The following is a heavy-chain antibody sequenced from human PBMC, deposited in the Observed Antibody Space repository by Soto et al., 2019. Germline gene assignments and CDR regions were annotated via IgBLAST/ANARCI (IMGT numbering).Heavy chain of an antibody. D-gene: IGHD2-21*01. CDR2: ISSSGSNP. CDR3: AKTASMTIRVGFDH. V-gene: IGHV3-23*01. CDR1: GFTFSSYA. Sequence: EVQVLESGGGLVQPGGSLRLSCAASGFTFSSYAMSWVRQAPGQGLEWVSAISSSGSNPYYADSVKGRFTISRDNSKNTLYLQMTSLRAEDTALYYCAKTASMTIRVGFDHWGQGTLVAVSS. J-gene: IGHJ4*02.